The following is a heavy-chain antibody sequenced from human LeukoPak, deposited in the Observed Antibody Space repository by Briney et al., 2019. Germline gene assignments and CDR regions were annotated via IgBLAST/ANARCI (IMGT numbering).Heavy chain of an antibody. CDR1: GLTVSSNY. Sequence: GGSLRLSCAVSGLTVSSNYMSWVRQAPGKGLEWVSVIYTGGSTYDADSVKGRFTISRDNSNNTLYLQMNSLRADDTAVYFCARGWGSGYLDYWGQGTLVTVSP. J-gene: IGHJ4*02. CDR3: ARGWGSGYLDY. V-gene: IGHV3-66*01. CDR2: IYTGGST. D-gene: IGHD3-22*01.